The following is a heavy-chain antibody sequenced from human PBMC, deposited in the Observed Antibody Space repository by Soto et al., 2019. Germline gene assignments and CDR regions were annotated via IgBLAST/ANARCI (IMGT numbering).Heavy chain of an antibody. CDR1: GYTFTYRY. V-gene: IGHV1-45*02. CDR2: ITPFNGNT. CDR3: ATTRGDCSNSGALDY. Sequence: SVKVSCKASGYTFTYRYLHWVRQAPGQALEWMGWITPFNGNTNYAQKFQDRVTITRDRSMSTAYMELSSLRSEDTAMYYCATTRGDCSNSGALDYWGQGTLVTVSS. J-gene: IGHJ4*02. D-gene: IGHD4-4*01.